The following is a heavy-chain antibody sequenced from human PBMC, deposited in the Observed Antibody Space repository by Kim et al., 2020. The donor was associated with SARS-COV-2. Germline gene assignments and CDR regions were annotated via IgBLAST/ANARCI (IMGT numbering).Heavy chain of an antibody. Sequence: ADAVKGRFTISRDKSKNTLYLQRNSMRGDDTALYYCAKCQYSYGSDAFDIWGQVTLVSVSS. V-gene: IGHV3-23*01. CDR3: AKCQYSYGSDAFDI. D-gene: IGHD5-18*01. J-gene: IGHJ3*02.